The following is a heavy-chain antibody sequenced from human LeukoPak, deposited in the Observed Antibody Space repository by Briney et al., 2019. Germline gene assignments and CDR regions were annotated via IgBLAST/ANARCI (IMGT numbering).Heavy chain of an antibody. D-gene: IGHD6-6*01. J-gene: IGHJ3*02. CDR3: ARVGEGSSPRDDAFDI. CDR2: INTNTGNP. Sequence: ASVKVSCKASGYTFTSYAMNWVRQAPGQGLEWMGWINTNTGNPTYAQGFTGRFVFSLDTSVSTAYLQISSLKAEDTAVYYCARVGEGSSPRDDAFDIWGQGTMVTVSS. CDR1: GYTFTSYA. V-gene: IGHV7-4-1*02.